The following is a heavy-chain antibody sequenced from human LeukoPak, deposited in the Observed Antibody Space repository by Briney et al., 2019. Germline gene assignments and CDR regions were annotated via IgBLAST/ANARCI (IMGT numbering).Heavy chain of an antibody. CDR3: ARADSFHGWGSYSLGY. V-gene: IGHV3-11*01. CDR1: GFPFSDYY. D-gene: IGHD3-16*01. CDR2: ISSSGATI. J-gene: IGHJ4*02. Sequence: GGSLRLSCEASGFPFSDYYMTWIRQAPGKGPEWVSYISSSGATIYNADSVKGRFAVSRDNAKNSLYLQLNSLRAEDTAVYYCARADSFHGWGSYSLGYWGQGIQVIVSS.